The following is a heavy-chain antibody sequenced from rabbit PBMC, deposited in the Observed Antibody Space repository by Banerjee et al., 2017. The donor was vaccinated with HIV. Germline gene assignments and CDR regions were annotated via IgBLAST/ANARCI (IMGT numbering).Heavy chain of an antibody. CDR3: ARDLAGVIGWNFNL. Sequence: QEQLEESGGGLVKPGASLTLTCTASGIDFSSAYYMCWVRQAPGKGLEWIACIGIDSGITWYASWVNGRFTISRENAQNTLVLQLNSLTAADTATYFCARDLAGVIGWNFNLWGQGTLVTVS. D-gene: IGHD4-1*01. CDR2: IGIDSGIT. CDR1: GIDFSSAYY. J-gene: IGHJ4*01. V-gene: IGHV1S43*01.